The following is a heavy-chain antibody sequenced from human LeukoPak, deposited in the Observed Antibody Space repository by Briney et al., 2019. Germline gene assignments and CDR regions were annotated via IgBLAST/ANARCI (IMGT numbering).Heavy chain of an antibody. CDR1: GYTFTSYG. CDR3: ARHPYYDFWSGYFTYYFDY. Sequence: GASVKVSCKASGYTFTSYGISWVRQAPGQGLEWMGWISAYNGNTNYAQKLQGRVTMTTDTSTSTAYMELRSLRSDDTAVYYCARHPYYDFWSGYFTYYFDYWGQGTLVTVSS. V-gene: IGHV1-18*01. CDR2: ISAYNGNT. D-gene: IGHD3-3*01. J-gene: IGHJ4*02.